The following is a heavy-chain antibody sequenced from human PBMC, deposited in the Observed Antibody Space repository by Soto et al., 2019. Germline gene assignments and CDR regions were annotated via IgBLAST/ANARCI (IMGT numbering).Heavy chain of an antibody. V-gene: IGHV4-34*01. CDR2: INHSGST. CDR1: GGSFSGYY. CDR3: ARGTLGYCSSTSCYDAFDI. J-gene: IGHJ3*02. Sequence: QVQLQQWGAGLLKPSETLSLTCAVYGGSFSGYYWSWIRQPPGKGLEWIGEINHSGSTNYNPSLKSRVTISVDTSKNQFSLKLSSVTAADTAVYYCARGTLGYCSSTSCYDAFDIWGKGTMVTVSS. D-gene: IGHD2-2*01.